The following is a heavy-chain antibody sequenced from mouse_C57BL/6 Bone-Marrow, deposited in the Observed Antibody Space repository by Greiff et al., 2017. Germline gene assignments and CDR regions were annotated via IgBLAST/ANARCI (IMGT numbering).Heavy chain of an antibody. J-gene: IGHJ2*01. V-gene: IGHV5-16*01. CDR1: GFTFSDYY. Sequence: EVKLMESEGGLVQPGRSMKLSCTASGFTFSDYYMAWVRQVPEKGLEWVANINYDGSSTYYLDSLKSRFIISRDNAKNILYLQMSSLKSEDTATYYCARDHGSSPYYFDYLGQGTTLTVSS. CDR2: INYDGSST. CDR3: ARDHGSSPYYFDY. D-gene: IGHD1-1*01.